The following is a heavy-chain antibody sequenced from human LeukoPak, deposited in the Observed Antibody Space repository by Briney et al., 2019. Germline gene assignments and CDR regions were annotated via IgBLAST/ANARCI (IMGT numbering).Heavy chain of an antibody. CDR3: ATYVDTVRYDAFDV. CDR2: IHPDGKNT. V-gene: IGHV3-74*01. J-gene: IGHJ3*01. Sequence: GSLRLSCAASGFTFSSYWMDWVRQAPGKGLVWVSRIHPDGKNTAYADSVKGRFTISRDNARNTLFLQMNSLRAEDAAVYYCATYVDTVRYDAFDVWGQGTMVTVSS. CDR1: GFTFSSYW. D-gene: IGHD5-18*01.